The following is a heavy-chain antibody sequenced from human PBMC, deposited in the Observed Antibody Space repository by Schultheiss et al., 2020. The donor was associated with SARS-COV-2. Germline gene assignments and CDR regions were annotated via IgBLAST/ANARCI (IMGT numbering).Heavy chain of an antibody. V-gene: IGHV1-18*01. D-gene: IGHD1-26*01. CDR2: ISAYNGNT. CDR1: GGTFTSYG. CDR3: ARGLIGSPYSHLDANFDY. J-gene: IGHJ4*02. Sequence: ASVKVSCKASGGTFTSYGISWVRQAPGQGLEWMGWISAYNGNTNYAQKLQGRVTMTTDTSTSTAYMELRSLRSDDTAVYYCARGLIGSPYSHLDANFDYWGQGTLVTVSS.